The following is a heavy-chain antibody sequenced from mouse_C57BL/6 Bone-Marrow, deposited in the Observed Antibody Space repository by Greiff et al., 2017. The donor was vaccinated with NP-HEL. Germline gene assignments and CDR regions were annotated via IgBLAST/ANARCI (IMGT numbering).Heavy chain of an antibody. V-gene: IGHV1-50*01. D-gene: IGHD1-1*01. CDR1: GYTFTSYW. CDR3: ARERYYYYGSSPYWYFDV. J-gene: IGHJ1*03. CDR2: IDPSDSYT. Sequence: VQLQQSGAELVKPGASVKLSCKASGYTFTSYWMQWVKQRPGQGLEWIGEIDPSDSYTNYTQKFKGKATLTVDTSSRTAYMQLSSLTSEDSAVYYCARERYYYYGSSPYWYFDVWGTGTTVTVSS.